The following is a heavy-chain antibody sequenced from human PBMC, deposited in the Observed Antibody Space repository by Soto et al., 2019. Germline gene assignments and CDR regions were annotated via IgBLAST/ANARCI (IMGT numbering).Heavy chain of an antibody. CDR3: AKVSRKGSAIDFDY. CDR1: GYTFSNYD. CDR2: VNPNNGDT. J-gene: IGHJ4*02. D-gene: IGHD3-10*01. Sequence: QVQLVQSGAELKQPGASVKVSCKASGYTFSNYDMNWVRQATGQGPEWIGWVNPNNGDTGYAQKFQGRVTLTTDISTTTAYMELTSLRSEDTAIYYCAKVSRKGSAIDFDYWGQGTLITVSS. V-gene: IGHV1-8*01.